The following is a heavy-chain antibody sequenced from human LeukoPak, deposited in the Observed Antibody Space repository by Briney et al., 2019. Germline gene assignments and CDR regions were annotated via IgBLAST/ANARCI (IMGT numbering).Heavy chain of an antibody. CDR3: ARKDGDY. CDR1: GASISAFH. CDR2: IYSSGST. J-gene: IGHJ4*02. V-gene: IGHV4-4*07. Sequence: SETLSLTCTVSGASISAFHWTWFRQPAGKTLEWIGLIYSSGSTLFNPSLKSRVAMSLDLTKNQLSLRLTSLTAADAAMYYCARKDGDYWGQGTLVTVSS.